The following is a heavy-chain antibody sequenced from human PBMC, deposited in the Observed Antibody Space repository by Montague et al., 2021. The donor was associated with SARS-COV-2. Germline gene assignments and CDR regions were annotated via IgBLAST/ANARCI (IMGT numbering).Heavy chain of an antibody. V-gene: IGHV4-39*01. Sequence: SETLSLTCSVSGGSITRSDYYWAWIRPAPGKGLVWIATVHSSGTTYSKPSLKSRAIISIDTSKNQFSLTLKSVTAADTSVYFCARQVWRKDFDFWGQGKQVTVSS. CDR1: GGSITRSDYY. CDR3: ARQVWRKDFDF. J-gene: IGHJ4*02. D-gene: IGHD1-14*01. CDR2: VHSSGTT.